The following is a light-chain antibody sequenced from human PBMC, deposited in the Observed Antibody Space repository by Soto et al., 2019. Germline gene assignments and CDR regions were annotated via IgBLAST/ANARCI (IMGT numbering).Light chain of an antibody. CDR1: QAIENN. CDR2: AAS. CDR3: LQNHDYPRT. Sequence: AIQMTQSPSSLSASVGDRVSIACRASQAIENNLGWFQQKPGKAPKLLIYAASTLHTGVPSRFSGSGSGTDFTLTISCLQPEDFAVYYCLQNHDYPRTFGQGTKLEIK. V-gene: IGKV1-6*01. J-gene: IGKJ2*01.